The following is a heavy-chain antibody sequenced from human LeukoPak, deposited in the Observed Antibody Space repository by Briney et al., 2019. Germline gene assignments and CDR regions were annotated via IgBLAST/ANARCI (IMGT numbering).Heavy chain of an antibody. D-gene: IGHD2-15*01. V-gene: IGHV3-48*03. CDR1: GFTFSSYE. Sequence: GGSLRLSCAASGFTFSSYEMNWVRQPPGKGLEWVSYISSSGSTIYYADSVKGRFTISRDNAKNSLYLQMNSLRAEDTAVYYCALGRDCSGGSCLSDWGQGTLVTVSS. J-gene: IGHJ4*02. CDR2: ISSSGSTI. CDR3: ALGRDCSGGSCLSD.